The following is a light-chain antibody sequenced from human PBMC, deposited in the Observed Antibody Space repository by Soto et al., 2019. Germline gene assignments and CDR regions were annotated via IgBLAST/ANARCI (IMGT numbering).Light chain of an antibody. J-gene: IGLJ1*01. Sequence: QSVLTQPASVSGSPGQSITISCTGTSSGVGAYDYVSWYQQHPGKAPKLMIYEVINRPSGVSNRFSGSKSGNTASLTISGLQAEDEADYYCGSYTSASTLVFGTGTKVTVL. CDR2: EVI. V-gene: IGLV2-14*01. CDR1: SSGVGAYDY. CDR3: GSYTSASTLV.